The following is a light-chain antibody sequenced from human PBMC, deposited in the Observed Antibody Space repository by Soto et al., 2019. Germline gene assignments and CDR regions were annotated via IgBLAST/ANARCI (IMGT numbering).Light chain of an antibody. J-gene: IGLJ1*01. CDR3: CSYTSNSTYV. Sequence: QSALTQPASVSVSPGQSITVSCTGTSSDVGTYNYVSWYQQHPGKAPKLMIYEVSNRPSGISNRFSGSKSGDTASLTISGLHTEDEADYYCCSYTSNSTYVFGTGTKVTVL. CDR1: SSDVGTYNY. CDR2: EVS. V-gene: IGLV2-14*01.